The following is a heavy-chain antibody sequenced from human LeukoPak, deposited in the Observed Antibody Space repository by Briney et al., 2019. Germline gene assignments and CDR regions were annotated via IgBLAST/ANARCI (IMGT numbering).Heavy chain of an antibody. Sequence: SETLSLTCTVSGGSISSHYWSWIRQPPGKGLEWIGYIYYSGSTNYNPSLKSRVTLSVDTSKNQFSLKLSSVTAADTAVYYCASSLDYYDSSGYIANAFDIWAKGQWSPSLQ. CDR1: GGSISSHY. D-gene: IGHD3-22*01. CDR3: ASSLDYYDSSGYIANAFDI. CDR2: IYYSGST. V-gene: IGHV4-59*11. J-gene: IGHJ3*02.